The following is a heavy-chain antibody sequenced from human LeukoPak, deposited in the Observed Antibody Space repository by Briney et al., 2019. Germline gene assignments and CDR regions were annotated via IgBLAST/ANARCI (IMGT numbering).Heavy chain of an antibody. CDR2: INSDGSST. D-gene: IGHD3-22*01. V-gene: IGHV3-74*01. J-gene: IGHJ4*02. CDR3: ARDVEYYYDSSGYSPFDY. Sequence: GGSLRLSCAASGFTFSSYWMHWVRQAPGKGLVWVSRINSDGSSTSYADSVKGRFTISRDNAKNTLYLQMNSLRAEDTAVYYCARDVEYYYDSSGYSPFDYWGQGTLVTVSS. CDR1: GFTFSSYW.